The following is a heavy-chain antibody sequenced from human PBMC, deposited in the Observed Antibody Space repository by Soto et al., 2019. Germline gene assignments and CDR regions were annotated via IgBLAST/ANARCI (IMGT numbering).Heavy chain of an antibody. Sequence: QVQLVQSGAEVKKPGASVKVSCKASGYTFTSYDINWVRQATGQGLEWMGWMNPNSGNTGYAQKSQGRVTMTRNTSISTAYMELSSLRSEDTAVYYCASAPTSSGYFAFDIWGQGTMVTVSS. D-gene: IGHD3-22*01. CDR2: MNPNSGNT. CDR1: GYTFTSYD. V-gene: IGHV1-8*01. J-gene: IGHJ3*02. CDR3: ASAPTSSGYFAFDI.